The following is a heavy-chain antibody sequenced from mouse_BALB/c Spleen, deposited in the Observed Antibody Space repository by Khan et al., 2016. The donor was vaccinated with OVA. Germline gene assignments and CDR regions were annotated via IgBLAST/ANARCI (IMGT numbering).Heavy chain of an antibody. CDR1: GYIFTSYW. D-gene: IGHD2-12*01. CDR2: LYPGTGSI. CDR3: ARGDDNNSCVFGF. J-gene: IGHJ3*01. V-gene: IGHV1S132*01. Sequence: QVQLKQSGAELVRPGASVKLSCKTSGYIFTSYWIHWVKQRPGQGLEWIARLYPGTGSIHYSEKFKGKVTLTADTSSSTAYMHLSSLKSEDSAVSLCARGDDNNSCVFGFWGQGTLVTVSA.